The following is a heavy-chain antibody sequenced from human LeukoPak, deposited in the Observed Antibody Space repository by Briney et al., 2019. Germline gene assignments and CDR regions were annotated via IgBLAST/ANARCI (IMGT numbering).Heavy chain of an antibody. CDR2: IRYDGSNK. D-gene: IGHD3-10*01. J-gene: IGHJ3*02. V-gene: IGHV3-30*02. Sequence: GGSLRLSCAASGFTFSSYGMHWVRQAPGKGLEWVAFIRYDGSNKYYADSVKGRFTISRDNSKNTLYLQMNSLRAEDTAVYYCAKPPITMVRGVKDAFDIWGQGTMVTVSS. CDR3: AKPPITMVRGVKDAFDI. CDR1: GFTFSSYG.